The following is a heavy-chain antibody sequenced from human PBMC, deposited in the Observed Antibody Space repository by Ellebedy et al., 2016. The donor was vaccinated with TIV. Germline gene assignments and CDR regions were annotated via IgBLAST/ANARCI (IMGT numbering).Heavy chain of an antibody. CDR2: IKQDGSEK. CDR3: AREKYEWELLSSAFDI. V-gene: IGHV3-7*01. Sequence: GGSLRLSXAASGFTFSSYGMHWVRQAQGKGLEWVANIKQDGSEKYYVDSVKGRFTISRDNAKNSLYLQMNSLRAEDTAVYYCAREKYEWELLSSAFDIWGQGTMVTVSS. J-gene: IGHJ3*02. D-gene: IGHD1-26*01. CDR1: GFTFSSYG.